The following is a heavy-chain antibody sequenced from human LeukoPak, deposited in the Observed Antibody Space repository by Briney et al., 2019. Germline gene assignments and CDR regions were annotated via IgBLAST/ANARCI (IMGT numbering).Heavy chain of an antibody. CDR2: INHSGST. Sequence: SETLSLTCPAYGGSFSGYYWSWIRQPPGKGLEWTGEINHSGSTNYNPSLKSRVTISVDTSKIQFSLKLSSVTAADTAVYYCAREPYYYDSSGYYPFDYWGQGTLVTVSS. CDR3: AREPYYYDSSGYYPFDY. CDR1: GGSFSGYY. D-gene: IGHD3-22*01. V-gene: IGHV4-34*01. J-gene: IGHJ4*02.